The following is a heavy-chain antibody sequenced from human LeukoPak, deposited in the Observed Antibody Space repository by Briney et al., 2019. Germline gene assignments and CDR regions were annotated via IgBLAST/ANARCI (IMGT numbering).Heavy chain of an antibody. Sequence: GGSLRLSCAASGFTFSSYGMHWVRQAPGKGLEWVAVISYDGSNTYYADSVKGRFTISRDNSKNTLYLQMNSVRAEDTAVYYCAKDRSYYGSASYYPGVFDYWGQGTLVTVSS. CDR3: AKDRSYYGSASYYPGVFDY. J-gene: IGHJ4*02. CDR1: GFTFSSYG. CDR2: ISYDGSNT. D-gene: IGHD3-10*01. V-gene: IGHV3-30*18.